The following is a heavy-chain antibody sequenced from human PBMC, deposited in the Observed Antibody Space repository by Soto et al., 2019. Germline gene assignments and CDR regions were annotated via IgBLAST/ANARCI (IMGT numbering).Heavy chain of an antibody. V-gene: IGHV4-30-4*01. J-gene: IGHJ6*02. CDR3: ARDKTKLEPYYYYYGMEV. D-gene: IGHD1-1*01. Sequence: QVQLQESGPGLVKPSQTLSLTCTVSGGSISSGVYYWSWIRQPPGKGLEWIGYIYYSGSTYYNPSLKSRVTISVDTSKNQFSLKLSSVTAADTAVYYCARDKTKLEPYYYYYGMEVWGQGTTVTVSS. CDR2: IYYSGST. CDR1: GGSISSGVYY.